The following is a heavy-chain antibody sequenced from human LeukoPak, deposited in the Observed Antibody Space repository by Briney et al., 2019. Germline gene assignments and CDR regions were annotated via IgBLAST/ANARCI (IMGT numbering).Heavy chain of an antibody. CDR2: ISAYNGNT. V-gene: IGHV1-18*01. CDR1: GYTFTSYG. Sequence: ASVKVSCKASGYTFTSYGISWVRQAPGQGLEWMGWISAYNGNTNYAQKLQGRVTMTTDTSTSTAYMELRSLRSDDTAVYYCARSQYYDSSGYRPLGAFDIWGQGTMVTVSS. D-gene: IGHD3-22*01. J-gene: IGHJ3*02. CDR3: ARSQYYDSSGYRPLGAFDI.